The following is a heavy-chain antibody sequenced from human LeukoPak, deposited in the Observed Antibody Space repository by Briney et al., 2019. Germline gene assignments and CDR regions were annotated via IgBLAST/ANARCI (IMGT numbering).Heavy chain of an antibody. CDR3: AREDSSSSNYYYYYMDV. D-gene: IGHD6-6*01. CDR1: GGSFSGYY. CDR2: IYTSGGT. V-gene: IGHV4-4*07. Sequence: SETLSLTCAVYGGSFSGYYWSWIRQPAGEGLEWIGRIYTSGGTNYNPSLKSRVTMSVDTSKNQFSLKLSSVTAADTAVYYCAREDSSSSNYYYYYMDVWGKGTTVTVSS. J-gene: IGHJ6*03.